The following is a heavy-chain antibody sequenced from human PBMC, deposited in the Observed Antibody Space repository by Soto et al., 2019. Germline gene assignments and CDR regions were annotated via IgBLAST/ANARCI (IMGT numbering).Heavy chain of an antibody. Sequence: QVQLVQSGAEVKKPGASVKVSCKASGYTFTSYGISWVRQAPGQGLEWMGWISAYNGNTNYAQKLQGRVTMTTDTSTSTAYMELRSLRSDDTAVYYCARVGSSSSSALLNYYYYGMDVWGQGTTVTVSS. CDR3: ARVGSSSSSALLNYYYYGMDV. D-gene: IGHD6-6*01. V-gene: IGHV1-18*01. CDR2: ISAYNGNT. CDR1: GYTFTSYG. J-gene: IGHJ6*02.